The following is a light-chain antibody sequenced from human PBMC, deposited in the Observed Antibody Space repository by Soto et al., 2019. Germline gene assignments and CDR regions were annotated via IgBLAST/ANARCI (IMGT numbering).Light chain of an antibody. CDR1: QSVSSD. V-gene: IGKV3-15*01. CDR3: QQYSHWPRT. CDR2: HAS. J-gene: IGKJ1*01. Sequence: ETVMTQSPAALSVSPGERATLSCRASQSVSSDVAWYQQKPGQSPRLLIYHASDRATGVPARISGSGSGTEFTLTISSLQSEDFAVYYCQQYSHWPRTFGQGTKVDNK.